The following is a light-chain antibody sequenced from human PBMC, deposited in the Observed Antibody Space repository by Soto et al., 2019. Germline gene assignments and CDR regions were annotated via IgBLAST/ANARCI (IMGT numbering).Light chain of an antibody. J-gene: IGKJ2*01. Sequence: DIQMTQSPSSLSASVGDRVTIACRASQSISNKLNWYQQKPGKAPNHLIYAVSSLQSGVPSRFSSSGSGTDLTLTISSLQPEDFTTYYCQQSYSTPYTFGLGTKL. CDR3: QQSYSTPYT. V-gene: IGKV1-39*01. CDR1: QSISNK. CDR2: AVS.